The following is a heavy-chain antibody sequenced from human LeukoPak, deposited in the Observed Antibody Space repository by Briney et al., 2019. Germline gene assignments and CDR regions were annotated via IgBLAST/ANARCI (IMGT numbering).Heavy chain of an antibody. Sequence: PGESLKISCKGSGYSFTSYWIGWVRQMPGKGLEWMGIIYPGDSDTRYSPSFQGQVTTSADKSISTAYLQWSSLKASDPAMYYCARHPSFVILPGYFPDYWGQGTLVTVSS. J-gene: IGHJ4*02. CDR1: GYSFTSYW. CDR2: IYPGDSDT. CDR3: ARHPSFVILPGYFPDY. V-gene: IGHV5-51*01. D-gene: IGHD3-9*01.